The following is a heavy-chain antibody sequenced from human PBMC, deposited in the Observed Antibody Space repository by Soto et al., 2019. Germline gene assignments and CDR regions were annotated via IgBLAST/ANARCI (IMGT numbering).Heavy chain of an antibody. V-gene: IGHV2-5*01. CDR3: AHTSNSDYVVY. Sequence: SGPRCEPTQTLTLTCTFSGFSLSTSGVGVGWIRQPPGKALEWLALIYWNDDKRYSPSLKSRLTITKDTSKNQVVLTMTNMDPVDTATYYCAHTSNSDYVVYWGQGTLVTVSS. J-gene: IGHJ4*02. CDR2: IYWNDDK. CDR1: GFSLSTSGVG. D-gene: IGHD2-8*01.